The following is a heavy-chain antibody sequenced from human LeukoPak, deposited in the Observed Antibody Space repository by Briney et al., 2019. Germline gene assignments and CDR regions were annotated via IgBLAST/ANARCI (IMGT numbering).Heavy chain of an antibody. V-gene: IGHV4-39*07. CDR3: ARDAKYYYGSRTYFFFEY. CDR1: GGSISSNSDF. D-gene: IGHD3-10*01. CDR2: IYYSGST. Sequence: SETLSLTCTVSGGSISSNSDFWGWIRQPPGKGLERIGSIYYSGSTYYNPSLKSRVTMSIDTSKNQFSLKLSSVTAADTAIYYCARDAKYYYGSRTYFFFEYWGQGTLLSVSS. J-gene: IGHJ4*02.